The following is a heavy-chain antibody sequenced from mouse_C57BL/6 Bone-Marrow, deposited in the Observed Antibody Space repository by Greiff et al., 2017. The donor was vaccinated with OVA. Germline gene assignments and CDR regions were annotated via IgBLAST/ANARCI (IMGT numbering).Heavy chain of an antibody. Sequence: DVKLQESGAELVKPGASVKLSCTASGFNIKDYYMHWVKQRPERGLEWIGRIDPEDGETKYAAKFQGKATITADTSSSTAYLQLSSLTSEDTAVYYCARYVLYWYFDVWGRGTTVTVTS. J-gene: IGHJ1*03. CDR2: IDPEDGET. CDR3: ARYVLYWYFDV. CDR1: GFNIKDYY. V-gene: IGHV14-2*01.